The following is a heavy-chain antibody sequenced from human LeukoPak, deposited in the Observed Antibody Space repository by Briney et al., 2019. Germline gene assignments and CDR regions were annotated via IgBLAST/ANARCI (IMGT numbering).Heavy chain of an antibody. CDR1: GDSISSGSYY. J-gene: IGHJ4*02. V-gene: IGHV4-61*02. D-gene: IGHD3-22*01. Sequence: SSETLSLTCTVSGDSISSGSYYWSWIRQPAGKGLEWIGRIYSSGSTNYNPSLKSRVTISVDKSKNQFSLKLSSVTAADTAVYYCARSPYYYDSSAAFDYWGQGTLVTVSS. CDR3: ARSPYYYDSSAAFDY. CDR2: IYSSGST.